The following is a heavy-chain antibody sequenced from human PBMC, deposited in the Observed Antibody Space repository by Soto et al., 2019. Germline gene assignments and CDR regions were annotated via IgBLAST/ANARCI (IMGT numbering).Heavy chain of an antibody. Sequence: GGSLRLSCAASGFTFSTHSMNWVRQAPGKGLEWISYITSSSGTMYADSVKGRLTISRDNAKNSLYLKMNSLRAEDTAVYFCVGEVGFQLIYWGQGTLVTVS. J-gene: IGHJ4*02. D-gene: IGHD2-2*01. CDR2: ITSSSGT. CDR3: VGEVGFQLIY. V-gene: IGHV3-48*01. CDR1: GFTFSTHS.